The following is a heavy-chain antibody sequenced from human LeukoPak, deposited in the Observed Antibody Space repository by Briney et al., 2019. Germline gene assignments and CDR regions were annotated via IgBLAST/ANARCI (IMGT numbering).Heavy chain of an antibody. CDR2: IYYSGST. D-gene: IGHD3-22*01. CDR1: GGSISSSSYY. J-gene: IGHJ3*02. CDR3: ARQIDDSSGYSHPDAFVI. V-gene: IGHV4-39*01. Sequence: SETLSLTCTVSGGSISSSSYYWGWIRQPPGKGLEWIGSIYYSGSTYYNPSLKSRVTISVDTSKNQFSLKLSSVTAADTAVYYCARQIDDSSGYSHPDAFVIWGQGTMVTVSS.